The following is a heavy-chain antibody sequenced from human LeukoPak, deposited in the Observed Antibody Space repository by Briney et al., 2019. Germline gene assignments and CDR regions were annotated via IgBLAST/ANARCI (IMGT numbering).Heavy chain of an antibody. D-gene: IGHD4-17*01. V-gene: IGHV1-2*02. CDR2: INPNSGGT. Sequence: GASVKVSFKASGYTFTVYYMHWVRQAPGQGLEWMGWINPNSGGTNYAQKFQGRVTMTRDTSISTAYMELSRLRSDDTAVYYCARPYGDYNYYDYWGQGTLVTVSS. J-gene: IGHJ4*02. CDR3: ARPYGDYNYYDY. CDR1: GYTFTVYY.